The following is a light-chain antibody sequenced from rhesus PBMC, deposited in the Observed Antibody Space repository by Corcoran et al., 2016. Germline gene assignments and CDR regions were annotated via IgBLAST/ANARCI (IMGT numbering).Light chain of an antibody. V-gene: IGKV1-25*01. CDR1: QGITND. Sequence: SASVGDRVTITCRASQGITNDLAWYQQKPGETPKLLIYEASSLQSGIPSRFSGSGFGTDFTLTISSLQSEDFATYYCQHYYSTPFTFGPWTKLDIK. CDR2: EAS. CDR3: QHYYSTPFT. J-gene: IGKJ3*01.